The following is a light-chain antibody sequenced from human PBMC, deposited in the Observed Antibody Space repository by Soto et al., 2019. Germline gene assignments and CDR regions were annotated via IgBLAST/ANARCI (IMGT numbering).Light chain of an antibody. CDR2: SNN. CDR1: SSNIGSNT. V-gene: IGLV1-44*01. J-gene: IGLJ1*01. CDR3: AAWDDSLNGPYV. Sequence: QSVLTQPPSASGTPGQRVTISCSGSSSNIGSNTVNWYQQLPGTAPKLLIYSNNQRPSGVPDRFSGSKSGTSASLAISGLHSEDEADYYCAAWDDSLNGPYVFGTGTKLTVL.